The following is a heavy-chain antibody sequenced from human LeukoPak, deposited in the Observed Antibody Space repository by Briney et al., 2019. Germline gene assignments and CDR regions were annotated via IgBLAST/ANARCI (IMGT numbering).Heavy chain of an antibody. Sequence: PSQTLSLTCTVSGGSISSYYWSWIRQPPGKGLEWIGYIYYSGSTNYNPSLKSRVTISVDTSKNQFSLKLSSVTAADTAVYYCARGKWGYGSGSYFSSYYYYYYMDVWGKGTTVTISS. CDR2: IYYSGST. V-gene: IGHV4-59*01. CDR3: ARGKWGYGSGSYFSSYYYYYYMDV. D-gene: IGHD3-10*01. CDR1: GGSISSYY. J-gene: IGHJ6*03.